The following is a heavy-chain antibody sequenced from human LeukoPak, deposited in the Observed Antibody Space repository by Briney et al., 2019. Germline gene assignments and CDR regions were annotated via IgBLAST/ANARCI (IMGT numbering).Heavy chain of an antibody. V-gene: IGHV4-59*08. CDR3: ARLYYDFWSGYGAFDI. D-gene: IGHD3-3*01. Sequence: PSETLSLTCTVSGGSISSYYWSWIRQPPGKGLEWIGYIYYSGSTNYNPSLKSRVTISVDTSKNQFSLKLSSVTAADTAEYYCARLYYDFWSGYGAFDIWGQGTMVTVSS. J-gene: IGHJ3*02. CDR1: GGSISSYY. CDR2: IYYSGST.